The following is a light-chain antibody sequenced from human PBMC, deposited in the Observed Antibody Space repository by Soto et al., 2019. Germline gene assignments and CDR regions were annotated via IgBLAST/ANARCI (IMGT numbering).Light chain of an antibody. V-gene: IGLV1-40*01. Sequence: QSVLALPPSVSAAPGQRVTISCTGNSSNIGAGFDVRWYQQLPGTAPKLLIYGNNNRPSGVPDRFSGSKSGTSASLAITGLQAEDEADYYCQSHDSSLSGWVFGGGTKLTVL. CDR2: GNN. J-gene: IGLJ3*02. CDR1: SSNIGAGFD. CDR3: QSHDSSLSGWV.